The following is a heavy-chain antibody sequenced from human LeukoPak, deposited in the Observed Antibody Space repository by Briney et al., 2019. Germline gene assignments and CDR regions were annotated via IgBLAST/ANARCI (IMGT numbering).Heavy chain of an antibody. J-gene: IGHJ5*02. CDR3: ARPLKYYYGSETYFWFDP. V-gene: IGHV3-7*01. CDR1: GFAFRSYW. D-gene: IGHD3-10*01. CDR2: IKRDGSEK. Sequence: GGSLRLSCAASGFAFRSYWMTWVRQAPGKGLEWVANIKRDGSEKYYVDSVKGRFTISRDNAKNSLYLQMNSLRAEDAAVYYCARPLKYYYGSETYFWFDPWGQGTLVTVSS.